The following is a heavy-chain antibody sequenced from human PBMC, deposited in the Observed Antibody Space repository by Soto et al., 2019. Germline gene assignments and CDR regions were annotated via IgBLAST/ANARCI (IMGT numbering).Heavy chain of an antibody. CDR1: GYSFTNND. V-gene: IGHV1-8*01. J-gene: IGHJ5*02. CDR3: ARMATFGSLNWFDP. Sequence: ASVKVSCKASGYSFTNNDVTWVRRATGQGLEWMGWMNPGSGDTGYAQKFQGRVTMTRDISIATAYMELSGLRSDDTAIYYCARMATFGSLNWFDPWGQGTLVTVSS. D-gene: IGHD3-16*01. CDR2: MNPGSGDT.